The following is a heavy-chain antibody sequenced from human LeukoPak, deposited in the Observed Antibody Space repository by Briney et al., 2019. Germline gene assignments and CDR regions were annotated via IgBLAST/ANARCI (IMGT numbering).Heavy chain of an antibody. CDR2: INPNRGGT. J-gene: IGHJ5*02. V-gene: IGHV1-2*02. CDR1: GYTFTGYY. Sequence: ASVKLSCTASGYTFTGYYMHWVRQAPGQGLEWMGLINPNRGGTNYAQKFKGRVTMTRDTSISTAYMELSRLRSEDTAVYYCARDKSLGSTWFDPGGQGTLVTVSS. D-gene: IGHD3-10*01. CDR3: ARDKSLGSTWFDP.